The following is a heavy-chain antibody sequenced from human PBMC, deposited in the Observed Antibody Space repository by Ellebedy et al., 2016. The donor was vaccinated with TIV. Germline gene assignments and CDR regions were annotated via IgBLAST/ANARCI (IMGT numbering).Heavy chain of an antibody. CDR3: ARRGSRYWHFDL. J-gene: IGHJ2*01. CDR2: ISIDGGAI. V-gene: IGHV3-11*01. Sequence: GESLKISCAASGFTFSDYYMTWIRQAPGKGLEWISYISIDGGAIYYTDSAEGRFIISRDNAKNSLYLRINNPRDEDTAVYYCARRGSRYWHFDLWGRGTQVIVSS. CDR1: GFTFSDYY. D-gene: IGHD1-1*01.